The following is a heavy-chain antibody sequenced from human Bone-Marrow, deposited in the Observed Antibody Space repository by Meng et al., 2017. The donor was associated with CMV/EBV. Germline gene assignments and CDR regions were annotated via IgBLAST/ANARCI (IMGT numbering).Heavy chain of an antibody. J-gene: IGHJ5*02. V-gene: IGHV4-34*01. Sequence: SEPLCLTCAVYGGSFSGYYWSWIRQPPGKGLEWIGEINHSGSTNYNPSLKSRVTISVDTSKNPFSLKLSSVTAADTAVYYCARDPYSWSWGGWLDPWGQGTLVTVSS. CDR3: ARDPYSWSWGGWLDP. CDR1: GGSFSGYY. D-gene: IGHD6-13*01. CDR2: INHSGST.